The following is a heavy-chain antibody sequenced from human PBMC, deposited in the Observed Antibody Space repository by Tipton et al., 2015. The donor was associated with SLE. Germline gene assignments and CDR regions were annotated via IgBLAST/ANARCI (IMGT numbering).Heavy chain of an antibody. V-gene: IGHV4-59*01. Sequence: TLSLTCTVSGGSILNDFWSWIRQPPGKGLEWVGYVFPTGSTKKPSLKSRVTISVDTSKNQFSLKLSSVTAADTAVYYCARAGGYYDFLYGMDVWGQGTTVTVSS. CDR3: ARAGGYYDFLYGMDV. CDR2: VFPTGST. CDR1: GGSILNDF. J-gene: IGHJ6*02. D-gene: IGHD3-3*01.